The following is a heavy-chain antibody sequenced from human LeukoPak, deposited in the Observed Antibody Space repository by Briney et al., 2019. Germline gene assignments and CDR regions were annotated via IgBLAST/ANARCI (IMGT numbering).Heavy chain of an antibody. V-gene: IGHV4-59*01. CDR2: LYYGGST. D-gene: IGHD6-19*01. CDR1: YVSINSYY. J-gene: IGHJ6*02. CDR3: ARAGRSDRSNSYYYDMDV. Sequence: SETLSLTCSVAYVSINSYYWSWIRQPPGKGLEWIGFLYYGGSTRYNPSLECRVTISVERSQIQFSLKLTSLTAADSAVYYCARAGRSDRSNSYYYDMDVWGPGITVTVSS.